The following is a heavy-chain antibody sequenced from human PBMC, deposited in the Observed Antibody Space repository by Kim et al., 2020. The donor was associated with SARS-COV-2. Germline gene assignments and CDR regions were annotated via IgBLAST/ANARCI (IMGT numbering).Heavy chain of an antibody. Sequence: SETLSLTCTVSGVSVRSYYWSWIRQPPGKGLEWIGYIYYTESTNYNPSLKRPITLSVDRSKNQVSLKLSSVTAADTAVSFCAKGKSQWSVEEDWGQGTLV. J-gene: IGHJ4*02. CDR1: GVSVRSYY. CDR2: IYYTEST. D-gene: IGHD2-15*01. V-gene: IGHV4-59*02. CDR3: AKGKSQWSVEED.